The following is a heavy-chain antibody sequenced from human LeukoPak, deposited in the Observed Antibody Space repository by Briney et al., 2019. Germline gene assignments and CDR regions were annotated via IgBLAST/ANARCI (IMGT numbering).Heavy chain of an antibody. D-gene: IGHD3-22*01. V-gene: IGHV4-31*03. CDR2: IYYSGST. CDR3: ASQYYYDSSGSRKGGAFDI. Sequence: SETLSLTCTVSGGSISSGGYYWSWIRQHPGKGLEWLGYIYYSGSTYYNPSLKSRVTISVDTSKNQFSLKLSSVTAADTAVYYCASQYYYDSSGSRKGGAFDIWGQGTMVTVSS. J-gene: IGHJ3*02. CDR1: GGSISSGGYY.